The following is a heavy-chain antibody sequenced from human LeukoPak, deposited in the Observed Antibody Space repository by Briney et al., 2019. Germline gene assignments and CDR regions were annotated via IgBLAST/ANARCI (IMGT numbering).Heavy chain of an antibody. J-gene: IGHJ4*02. CDR1: SGSLSSYY. CDR2: IYYSGST. D-gene: IGHD2-8*01. V-gene: IGHV4-59*01. Sequence: SETLSLTCTVSSGSLSSYYWRWIRQPPGKGLEWIGYIYYSGSTTYNPSLKSRVTISVDTSKNQFSLKLSSVTAADTAVYYCARGVYLGNGYYFDYWGQGTLVTVSS. CDR3: ARGVYLGNGYYFDY.